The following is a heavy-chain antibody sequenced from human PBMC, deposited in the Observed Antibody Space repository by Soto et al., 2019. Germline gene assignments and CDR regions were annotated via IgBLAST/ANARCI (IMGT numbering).Heavy chain of an antibody. J-gene: IGHJ2*01. Sequence: QVQLVESGGGVVEPGGSLRLSCAASGFTFNNYGMHWVRQAPGEGLEWVAVVSYDGRVQYYADSAKGRLTISRDNSKNPLYLQMTSPSDDETGVHYCAKVISPRAGLWYFDLWGRGTLVTVSS. D-gene: IGHD6-19*01. CDR1: GFTFNNYG. CDR3: AKVISPRAGLWYFDL. CDR2: VSYDGRVQ. V-gene: IGHV3-30*18.